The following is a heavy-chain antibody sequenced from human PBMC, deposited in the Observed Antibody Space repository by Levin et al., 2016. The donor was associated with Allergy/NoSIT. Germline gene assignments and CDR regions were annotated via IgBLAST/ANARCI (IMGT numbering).Heavy chain of an antibody. CDR3: ARDITDHFSFDY. J-gene: IGHJ4*02. D-gene: IGHD3-10*01. CDR2: ISFHGINK. CDR1: GFTFNNHG. Sequence: GESLKISCATSGFTFNNHGFHWVRQAPGKGLDWVATISFHGINKHYADSVKGRFIISRDDSKNTVYLQMDSLRTDDTALYFCARDITDHFSFDYCGQGTLVTVSS. V-gene: IGHV3-30-3*01.